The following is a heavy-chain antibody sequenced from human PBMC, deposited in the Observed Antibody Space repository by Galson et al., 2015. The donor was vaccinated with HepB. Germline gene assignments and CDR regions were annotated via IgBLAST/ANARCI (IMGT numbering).Heavy chain of an antibody. CDR3: ARDWSGDSSGWHSCMDV. J-gene: IGHJ6*02. V-gene: IGHV6-1*01. CDR1: GDSVSSNSAA. CDR2: TYYRSKWYN. Sequence: CAISGDSVSSNSAAWNWIRQSPSRGLEWLGRTYYRSKWYNDYAVSVKSRITINPDTSKNQFSLHLNSVTPEDTAVYYCARDWSGDSSGWHSCMDVWGQGTTVTVSS. D-gene: IGHD6-19*01.